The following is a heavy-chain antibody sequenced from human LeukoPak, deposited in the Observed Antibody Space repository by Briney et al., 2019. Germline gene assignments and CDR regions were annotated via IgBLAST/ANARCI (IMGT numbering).Heavy chain of an antibody. CDR1: GFTVSSNY. J-gene: IGHJ4*02. V-gene: IGHV3-66*01. CDR2: IYSGGST. D-gene: IGHD3-22*01. Sequence: GGSLRLSCAASGFTVSSNYMSRVRQAPGKGLEWVSVIYSGGSTYYADSVKGRFTISRDNSKNTLYLQMNSLRAEDTAVYYCASSRPYYYDSSGYPHFDYWGQGTLVTVSS. CDR3: ASSRPYYYDSSGYPHFDY.